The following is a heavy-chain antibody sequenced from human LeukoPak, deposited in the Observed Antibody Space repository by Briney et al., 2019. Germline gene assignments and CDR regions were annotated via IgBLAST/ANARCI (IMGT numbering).Heavy chain of an antibody. Sequence: VASVKVSCKASGGTFSSYAISWVRQAPGQGLEWMGGIIPIFGTANYAQKFQGRVTITADESTSTAYMELSSLRSEDTAVYYCARDGNTMIVVWGQGTLLTVSS. CDR3: ARDGNTMIVV. CDR2: IIPIFGTA. V-gene: IGHV1-69*13. CDR1: GGTFSSYA. J-gene: IGHJ4*02. D-gene: IGHD3-22*01.